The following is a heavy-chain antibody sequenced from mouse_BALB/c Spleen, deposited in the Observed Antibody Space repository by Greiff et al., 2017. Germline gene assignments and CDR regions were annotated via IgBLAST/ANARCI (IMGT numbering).Heavy chain of an antibody. J-gene: IGHJ3*01. D-gene: IGHD4-1*01. CDR3: ARLGSTGTGAY. Sequence: EVKLMESGGGLVKPGGSLKLSCAASGFAFSSYDMSWVRQTPGKRLEWVAYISSGGGSTYYPDTVKGRFTVSKDNAKNTLYLQMSSLKSEDAAMYYCARLGSTGTGAYWGEGTLVTVSA. V-gene: IGHV5-12-1*01. CDR2: ISSGGGST. CDR1: GFAFSSYD.